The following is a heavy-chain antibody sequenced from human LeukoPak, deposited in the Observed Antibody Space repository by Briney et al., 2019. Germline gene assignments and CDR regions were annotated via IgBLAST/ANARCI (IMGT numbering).Heavy chain of an antibody. J-gene: IGHJ3*02. D-gene: IGHD2-15*01. CDR3: ARGAYCTGGNCHPRGVAFEI. CDR1: GFTFSSYD. Sequence: GGSLRLSCVVSGFTFSSYDIHWVRQVPGKGLEWVSVIGITGATFYLGSVKGRFTISRENARNSVYLQMDSLRAGDTAVYFCARGAYCTGGNCHPRGVAFEIWGQGTVVTVSS. CDR2: IGITGAT. V-gene: IGHV3-13*01.